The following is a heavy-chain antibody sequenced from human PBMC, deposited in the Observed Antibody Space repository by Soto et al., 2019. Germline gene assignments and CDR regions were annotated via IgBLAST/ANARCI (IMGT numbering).Heavy chain of an antibody. CDR1: GVTFSSYS. Sequence: GGSLRLSCAASGVTFSSYSMKWVRQAPGKGLEWVSTISGGSGYIYYADSVRGRFTISRDNSKNTLYLQMSSLRAEDTAVYFCATDLSGSGSYGYFDYWGQGTPVTVS. D-gene: IGHD3-10*01. J-gene: IGHJ4*02. V-gene: IGHV3-21*04. CDR2: ISGGSGYI. CDR3: ATDLSGSGSYGYFDY.